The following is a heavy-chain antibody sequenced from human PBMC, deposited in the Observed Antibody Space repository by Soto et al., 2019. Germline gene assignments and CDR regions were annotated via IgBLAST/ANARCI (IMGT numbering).Heavy chain of an antibody. CDR3: ARDNSRYDSPGSSTYYYYYYGMDV. V-gene: IGHV3-21*01. Sequence: PGGSLRLSCAASGFTFSSYSMNWVRQAPGKGLEWVSSISSSSSYIYYADSVKGRFTISRDNAKNSLYLQMNSLRAEDTAVYYCARDNSRYDSPGSSTYYYYYYGMDVWGQGTTVTVSS. CDR1: GFTFSSYS. D-gene: IGHD3-3*01. CDR2: ISSSSSYI. J-gene: IGHJ6*02.